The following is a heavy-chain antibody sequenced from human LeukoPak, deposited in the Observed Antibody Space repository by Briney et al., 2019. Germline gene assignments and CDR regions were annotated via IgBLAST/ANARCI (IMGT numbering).Heavy chain of an antibody. V-gene: IGHV3-74*01. J-gene: IGHJ4*02. D-gene: IGHD2-15*01. CDR3: ARAFTGYCNGGTCYSDN. Sequence: GGSLRLSCAASGFSFSVYWMHWVRQAPGKGPVWVSRIKTDGSITDYADFVKGRFTISRDNAKNTLYLQMNSLRAEDTAVYYCARAFTGYCNGGTCYSDNWGQGTLVTVCS. CDR1: GFSFSVYW. CDR2: IKTDGSIT.